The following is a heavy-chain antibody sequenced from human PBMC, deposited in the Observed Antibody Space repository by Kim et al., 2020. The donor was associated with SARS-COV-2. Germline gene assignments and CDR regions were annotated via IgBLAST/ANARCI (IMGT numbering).Heavy chain of an antibody. CDR1: GGSISSGGYY. D-gene: IGHD5-12*01. CDR2: IYYSGST. J-gene: IGHJ4*02. CDR3: ARDVFRLRAFDY. Sequence: SETLSLTCTVSGGSISSGGYYWSWIRQHPGKGLEWIGYIYYSGSTYYNPSLKSRVTISVDTSKNQFSLKLSSVTAADTAVYYCARDVFRLRAFDYWGQGTLVTVSS. V-gene: IGHV4-31*03.